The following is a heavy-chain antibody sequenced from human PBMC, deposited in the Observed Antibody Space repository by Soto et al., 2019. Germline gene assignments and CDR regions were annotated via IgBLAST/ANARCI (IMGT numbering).Heavy chain of an antibody. CDR1: GVPISGSDYH. V-gene: IGHV4-30-4*01. CDR2: IFPSGAT. Sequence: QVQLEESGPGLVKPSQTLSLMCTVSGVPISGSDYHWSWIRQSPGKGLARIGYIFPSGATHYNSSLGSRITMSVETSKSQFSLGLTAVNAADTAVYFCARGAAAKRYFDLWGRSTLVTVSS. D-gene: IGHD6-13*01. J-gene: IGHJ2*01. CDR3: ARGAAAKRYFDL.